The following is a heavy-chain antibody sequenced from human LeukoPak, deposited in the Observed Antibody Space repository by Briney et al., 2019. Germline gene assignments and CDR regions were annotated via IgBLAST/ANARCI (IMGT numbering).Heavy chain of an antibody. D-gene: IGHD3-22*01. CDR2: IYRNGDT. CDR3: ARAKRDYYDNSGDESYYYFMDV. V-gene: IGHV4-38-2*02. J-gene: IGHJ6*03. Sequence: PSETLSLTCTVSGGSISSDWYWGWVRRPPGNGLEWIGAIYRNGDTYYNPSLKSRVTISHDTSKNQFSLRLNSVTAADTAVYYCARAKRDYYDNSGDESYYYFMDVWGKGTTVTVSS. CDR1: GGSISSDWY.